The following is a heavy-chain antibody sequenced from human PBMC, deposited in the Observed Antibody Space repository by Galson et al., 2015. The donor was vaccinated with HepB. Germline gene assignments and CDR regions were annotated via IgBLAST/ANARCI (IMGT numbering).Heavy chain of an antibody. Sequence: SVKVSCKASGGTFSSYAISWVRQAPGQGLEWMGGIIPIFGTANYAQKFQGRVTITADESTSTAYMELSSLRSEDTAVYYCARASSPYYDILTLLPNHYGMDVWGQGTTVTVSS. J-gene: IGHJ6*02. CDR1: GGTFSSYA. D-gene: IGHD3-9*01. V-gene: IGHV1-69*13. CDR2: IIPIFGTA. CDR3: ARASSPYYDILTLLPNHYGMDV.